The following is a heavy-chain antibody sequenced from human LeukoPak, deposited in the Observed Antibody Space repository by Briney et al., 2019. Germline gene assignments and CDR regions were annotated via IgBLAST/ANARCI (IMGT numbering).Heavy chain of an antibody. J-gene: IGHJ3*02. CDR3: AKDRTYYDILTGSDAFDI. V-gene: IGHV3-9*01. Sequence: GGSLRLSCAASGFTIDDYAMHWVRQAPGKGLEWVSGISWNSGSIGYADSVKGRFTISRDNAKNSLYLQMNSLRAEDTALYYCAKDRTYYDILTGSDAFDIWGQGTMVTVSS. CDR2: ISWNSGSI. CDR1: GFTIDDYA. D-gene: IGHD3-9*01.